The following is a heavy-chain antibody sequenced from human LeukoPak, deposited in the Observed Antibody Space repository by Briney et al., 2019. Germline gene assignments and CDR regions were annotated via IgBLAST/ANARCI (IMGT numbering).Heavy chain of an antibody. D-gene: IGHD3-22*01. CDR2: ISGSGGST. V-gene: IGHV3-23*01. J-gene: IGHJ4*02. Sequence: PGGSLRLSCAASGFTFSSYAMSWVRQAPGKGLEWVSAISGSGGSTYYADSVKGRFTISRDNSKNTLYRQMNSLRAEDTAVYYCAKDRPGYYYDSSGIMGYWGQGTLVTVSS. CDR1: GFTFSSYA. CDR3: AKDRPGYYYDSSGIMGY.